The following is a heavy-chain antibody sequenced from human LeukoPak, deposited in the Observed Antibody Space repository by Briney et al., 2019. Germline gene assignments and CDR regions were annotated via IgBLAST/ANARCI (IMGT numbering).Heavy chain of an antibody. CDR1: GFTFSSYA. CDR3: AKDSRSTLPRGRLDY. D-gene: IGHD2-21*02. Sequence: GGSLRPSCAPSGFTFSSYATSWVRQAPGKGQGWVSGISGSGGTTYYADSVKGRLTISRDNSKNTYLQMNSLRAEDTAAYYCAKDSRSTLPRGRLDYWGQGTLVTVSS. V-gene: IGHV3-23*01. CDR2: ISGSGGTT. J-gene: IGHJ4*02.